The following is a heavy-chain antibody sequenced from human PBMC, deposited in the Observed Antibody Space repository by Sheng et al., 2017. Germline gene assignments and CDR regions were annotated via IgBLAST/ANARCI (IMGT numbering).Heavy chain of an antibody. V-gene: IGHV3-11*04. D-gene: IGHD4-17*01. Sequence: QVQLVESGGGLVKPGGSLRLSCAVSGFSFSDSYMSWIRQAPGKGLEWISYISSSGSTIYYADSVKGRFTISRDNAKKSLFLQMNSLRAEDTAVYYCATDATAFDYWGQGTLVTVSS. CDR3: ATDATAFDY. CDR1: GFSFSDSY. J-gene: IGHJ4*02. CDR2: ISSSGSTI.